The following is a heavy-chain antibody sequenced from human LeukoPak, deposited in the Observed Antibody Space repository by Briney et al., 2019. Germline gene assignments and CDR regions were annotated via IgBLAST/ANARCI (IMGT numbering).Heavy chain of an antibody. CDR2: ISGSSSYI. V-gene: IGHV3-21*01. D-gene: IGHD6-6*01. CDR1: GFTFSSYS. CDR3: AKEHEYSSSPDY. Sequence: PGGSLRLSCAASGFTFSSYSMNWVRQAPGKGLEWVSSISGSSSYINYADSVKGRFTISRDNAQNSLFLQLNSLRAEDTAVYYCAKEHEYSSSPDYWGQGTLVTVSS. J-gene: IGHJ4*02.